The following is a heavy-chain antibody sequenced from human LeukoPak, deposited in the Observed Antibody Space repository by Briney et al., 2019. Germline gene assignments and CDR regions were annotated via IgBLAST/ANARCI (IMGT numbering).Heavy chain of an antibody. CDR2: IYYSGST. CDR1: GGSISSGDYY. D-gene: IGHD3-22*01. V-gene: IGHV4-30-4*01. CDR3: ARDSNSYYYDSSGYYQNDY. Sequence: SETLSLTCTVSGGSISSGDYYWSWIRQPPGKGLEWIGYIYYSGSTYYNPSLKSRVTISVDTSKNQFSLKLSSVTAADTAVYYCARDSNSYYYDSSGYYQNDYWGQGTLVTVSS. J-gene: IGHJ4*02.